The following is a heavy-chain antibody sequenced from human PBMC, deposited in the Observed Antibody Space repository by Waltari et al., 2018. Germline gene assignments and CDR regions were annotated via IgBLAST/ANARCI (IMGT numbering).Heavy chain of an antibody. CDR1: GYSIKRGSY. Sequence: QVQLQESGPGLVKPSDTLSLNCAVSGYSIKRGSYWCWIRQPPGKGLEWIGSISYSGTTYYNPSLKSRVTISLDTSKNQFSLRLSSVTAADTAVFYCARHDPYCSSTNCYFWTYFDYWGQGTLVTVS. V-gene: IGHV4-38-2*01. CDR3: ARHDPYCSSTNCYFWTYFDY. J-gene: IGHJ4*02. D-gene: IGHD2-2*01. CDR2: ISYSGTT.